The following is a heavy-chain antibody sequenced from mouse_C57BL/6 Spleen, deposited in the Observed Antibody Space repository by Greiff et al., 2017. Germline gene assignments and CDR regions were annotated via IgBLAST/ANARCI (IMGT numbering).Heavy chain of an antibody. V-gene: IGHV1-15*01. CDR2: IDPETGGT. CDR1: GYTFTDYE. D-gene: IGHD1-1*01. Sequence: VKLQESGAELVRPGASVTLSCKASGYTFTDYEMHWVKQTPVHGLEWIGAIDPETGGTAYNQKFKGKAILTADKSSSTAYMVLRCLTSEDSAVYYCTRYRGPFGYWGQGATLTVSS. CDR3: TRYRGPFGY. J-gene: IGHJ2*01.